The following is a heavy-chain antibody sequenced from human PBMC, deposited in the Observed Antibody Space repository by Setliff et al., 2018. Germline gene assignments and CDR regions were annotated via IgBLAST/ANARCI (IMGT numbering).Heavy chain of an antibody. CDR1: GGTFSSYA. CDR3: ARDPVNGSPDAFDI. Sequence: ASVKVSCKASGGTFSSYAISWVRQAPGQGLEWMGGIIPILAIANYAQKFQGRVTITRDTSASTAYMELSSLTFEDTAVYYCARDPVNGSPDAFDIWGQGTMVTVSS. V-gene: IGHV1-69*10. D-gene: IGHD2-2*03. CDR2: IIPILAIA. J-gene: IGHJ3*02.